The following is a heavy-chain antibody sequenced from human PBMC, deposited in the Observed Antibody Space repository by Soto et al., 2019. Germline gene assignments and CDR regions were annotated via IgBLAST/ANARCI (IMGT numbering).Heavy chain of an antibody. D-gene: IGHD3-3*01. CDR3: ARGEDFWSGYFGLYHMDV. V-gene: IGHV3-21*01. J-gene: IGHJ6*03. Sequence: GGSLRLSCAASGITFSSYSMNWVRQAPGKGLEWVSSISSTGSYIYYADSVKGRFTISRDNAKNSLYLQMKSLRAEDTAVYYCARGEDFWSGYFGLYHMDVWGKGTTVTVSS. CDR2: ISSTGSYI. CDR1: GITFSSYS.